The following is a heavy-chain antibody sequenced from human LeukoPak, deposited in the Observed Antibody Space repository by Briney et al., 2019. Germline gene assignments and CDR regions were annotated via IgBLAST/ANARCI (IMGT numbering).Heavy chain of an antibody. CDR1: GGSISSYY. J-gene: IGHJ3*02. V-gene: IGHV4-59*01. Sequence: SETLSLTFTVSGGSISSYYWSWIRQPPGKGLEWIGYIYYSGSTNYNPSLKSRVTISVDTSKNQFSLKLSSVTAADTAVYYCARSLSGSYLNRVFAFDIWGQGTMVTVSS. CDR3: ARSLSGSYLNRVFAFDI. CDR2: IYYSGST. D-gene: IGHD1-26*01.